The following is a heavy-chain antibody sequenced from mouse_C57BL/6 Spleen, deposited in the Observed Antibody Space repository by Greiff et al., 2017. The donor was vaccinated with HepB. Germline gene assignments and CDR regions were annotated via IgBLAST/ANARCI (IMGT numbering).Heavy chain of an antibody. Sequence: QVQLQQPGAELVKPGASVKLSCKASGYTFTSYWMQWVKQRPGQGLEWIGEIDPSDSYTNYNQKFKGKATLTVDTSSSTAYMQLSSLTSEDSAVYYCARGGGLPFDYWGQGTTLTVSS. CDR1: GYTFTSYW. D-gene: IGHD2-4*01. J-gene: IGHJ2*01. CDR2: IDPSDSYT. V-gene: IGHV1-50*01. CDR3: ARGGGLPFDY.